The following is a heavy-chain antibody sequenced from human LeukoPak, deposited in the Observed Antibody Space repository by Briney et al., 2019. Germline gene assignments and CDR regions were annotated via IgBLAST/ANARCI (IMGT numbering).Heavy chain of an antibody. V-gene: IGHV3-74*01. CDR3: ARALWSGPVYYGMDV. CDR2: INSDGSIT. D-gene: IGHD3-10*01. CDR1: GFTFTTYW. Sequence: GGSLRLSCAASGFTFTTYWMHWVRQAPGKGLVWVSHINSDGSITSYADSVKGRFTISRDNAKNSLYLQMNSLRAEDTAVYYSARALWSGPVYYGMDVWGQGTTVTVSS. J-gene: IGHJ6*02.